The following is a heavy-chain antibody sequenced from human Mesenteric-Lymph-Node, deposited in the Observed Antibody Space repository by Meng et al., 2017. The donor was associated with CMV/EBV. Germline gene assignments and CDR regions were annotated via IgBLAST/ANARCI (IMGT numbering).Heavy chain of an antibody. D-gene: IGHD3-10*01. CDR2: FIPMLGSP. CDR1: GGTFNNYA. J-gene: IGHJ4*02. CDR3: ARVLGSGTYYMAMVY. V-gene: IGHV1-69*01. Sequence: SGGTFNNYAINWLRQAPGQGPEWMGGFIPMLGSPKYAQTLQDRVSITADQSTSTAYMELSSLTSEDTAVYYCARVLGSGTYYMAMVYWGQGTLVTVSS.